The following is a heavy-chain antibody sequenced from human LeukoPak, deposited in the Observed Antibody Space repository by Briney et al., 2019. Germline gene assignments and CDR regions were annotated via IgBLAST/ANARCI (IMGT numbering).Heavy chain of an antibody. CDR2: FYSGGST. D-gene: IGHD3-9*01. CDR1: GFTVSSNY. V-gene: IGHV3-66*01. CDR3: ARAGRLDWYPSY. Sequence: GGPLRLSCAASGFTVSSNYMSWVRQAPGKGLEWVSVFYSGGSTYYSDSVKGRFTISRDNSNNTPYLQMNSLRARETGWVYFARAGRLDWYPSYWGQGTLVT. J-gene: IGHJ4*02.